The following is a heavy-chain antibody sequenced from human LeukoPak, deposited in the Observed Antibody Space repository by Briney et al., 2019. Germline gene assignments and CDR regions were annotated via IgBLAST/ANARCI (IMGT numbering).Heavy chain of an antibody. V-gene: IGHV4-31*03. D-gene: IGHD2-2*01. CDR1: GGSISSGGYY. J-gene: IGHJ5*02. CDR3: AIQVVRAAPDLYNWFDP. CDR2: IYYSGST. Sequence: SETLSLTCTVSGGSISSGGYYWSWIRQHPGKGLEWIGYIYYSGSTYYNPSLKSRVTISVDTSKNQFSLKLSSVTAADTAVYYCAIQVVRAAPDLYNWFDPWGQGTLVTVSS.